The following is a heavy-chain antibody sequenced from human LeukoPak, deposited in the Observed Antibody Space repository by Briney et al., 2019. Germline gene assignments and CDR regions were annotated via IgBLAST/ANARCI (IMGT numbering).Heavy chain of an antibody. CDR2: ISHDGSNK. D-gene: IGHD5-18*01. CDR1: GFTFSSYG. V-gene: IGHV3-30*18. J-gene: IGHJ4*02. CDR3: AKAEGYSYGLGNY. Sequence: GGSLRLPCAASGFTFSSYGMHWVRQAPGKGLEWVAVISHDGSNKYYADSVKGRFTISRDNSKNTLYLQMNSLRAEDTAVYYCAKAEGYSYGLGNYWGQGTLVTVSS.